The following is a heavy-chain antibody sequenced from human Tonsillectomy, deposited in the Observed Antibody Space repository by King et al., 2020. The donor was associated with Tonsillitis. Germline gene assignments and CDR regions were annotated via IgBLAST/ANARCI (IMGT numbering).Heavy chain of an antibody. Sequence: VQLVQSGGGLVQPGGSLRRSCAASGFTFSTYAMSWVRQAPGKGLEWVSAISGRGNTFYADSVKVRFTVSRDNSKNTLYLQMNSLRAEDTAVFYCAKSGGNYWYFDLWGRGTLVTVSS. CDR2: ISGRGNT. V-gene: IGHV3-23*04. CDR1: GFTFSTYA. J-gene: IGHJ2*01. CDR3: AKSGGNYWYFDL. D-gene: IGHD4-23*01.